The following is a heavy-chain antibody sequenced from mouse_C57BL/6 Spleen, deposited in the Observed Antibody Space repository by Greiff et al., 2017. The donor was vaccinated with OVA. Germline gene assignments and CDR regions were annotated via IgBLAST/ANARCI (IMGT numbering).Heavy chain of an antibody. CDR2: INPSNGGT. Sequence: QVQLQQPGPELVKPGASVKLSCKASGYTFTSYWMHWVKQRPGQGLEWIGNINPSNGGTNYNEKFKSKATLTVDKSSSTAYMQLSSLTSEDPAVYYCARDGYGSSYRYFDVWGTGTTVTVSS. D-gene: IGHD1-1*01. CDR1: GYTFTSYW. J-gene: IGHJ1*03. V-gene: IGHV1-53*01. CDR3: ARDGYGSSYRYFDV.